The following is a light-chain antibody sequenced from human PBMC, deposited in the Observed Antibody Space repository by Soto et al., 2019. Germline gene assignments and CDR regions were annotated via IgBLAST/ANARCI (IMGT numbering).Light chain of an antibody. Sequence: DIQMTQSPSTLSASVGDRVTITCRASESISSWLAWYQQKPGKAPKLLIYDASSLESGVPSRFSGSGSGTEFTLTISSLQPDDFATYYCQQYTSYPITFGQGTRLEI. V-gene: IGKV1-5*01. CDR1: ESISSW. CDR2: DAS. J-gene: IGKJ5*01. CDR3: QQYTSYPIT.